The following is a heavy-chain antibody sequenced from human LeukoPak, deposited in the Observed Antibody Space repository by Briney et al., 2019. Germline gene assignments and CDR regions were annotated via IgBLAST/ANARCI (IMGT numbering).Heavy chain of an antibody. Sequence: SETLSLTCAVYGGSFSDYYWSWIRQPPGKGLEWIGEINHSGNTNYSASLKSRATISVDTSRTQFSLKLSSVTAADTAVYYCARVNWNDVLFTWGPGTLVTVSS. CDR2: INHSGNT. CDR1: GGSFSDYY. J-gene: IGHJ4*02. CDR3: ARVNWNDVLFT. V-gene: IGHV4-34*01. D-gene: IGHD1-1*01.